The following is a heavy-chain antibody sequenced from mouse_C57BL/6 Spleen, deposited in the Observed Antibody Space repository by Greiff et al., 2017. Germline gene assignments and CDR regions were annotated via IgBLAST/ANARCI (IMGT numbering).Heavy chain of an antibody. CDR3: TTHGSSYFYY. CDR1: GFNIKDYY. Sequence: EVQLQESGAELVRPGASVKLSCTASGFNIKDYYMPWVKQRPEQGLAWIGRIAPEDGDTAYAPKLQGKATITADTSSNTAYLQLSSLTSEDTAVYYCTTHGSSYFYYWGQGTTLTVSS. V-gene: IGHV14-1*01. D-gene: IGHD1-1*01. CDR2: IAPEDGDT. J-gene: IGHJ2*01.